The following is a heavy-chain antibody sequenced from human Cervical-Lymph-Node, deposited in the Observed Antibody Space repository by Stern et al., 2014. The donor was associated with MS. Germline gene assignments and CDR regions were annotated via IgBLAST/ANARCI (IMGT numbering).Heavy chain of an antibody. D-gene: IGHD3-16*01. CDR3: STGAATWGFDY. CDR2: IKGKTDGGTT. Sequence: EVQLVESGGGLVKPGGSLRLSCAASGFTFSNDWMSWVRQAPGKGLEWVGRIKGKTDGGTTDYVAHVKGRFPISRDDSTNTVYLEMKSLKTEDSAVYYCSTGAATWGFDYWGQGTLVTVSS. J-gene: IGHJ4*02. V-gene: IGHV3-15*01. CDR1: GFTFSNDW.